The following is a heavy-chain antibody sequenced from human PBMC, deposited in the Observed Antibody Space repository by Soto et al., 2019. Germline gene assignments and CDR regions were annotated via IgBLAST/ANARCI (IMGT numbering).Heavy chain of an antibody. V-gene: IGHV3-21*01. J-gene: IGHJ4*02. D-gene: IGHD5-18*01. CDR1: GFTFSSYS. Sequence: PGGSLRLSCAASGFTFSSYSMNWVRQAPGKGLEWVSSISSSSSYIYYADSVKGRFTISRDNAKNSLYLQMNSLRAEDTAVYYCSRDIVRGGYSSGYTYTYWGQGTLVTVSS. CDR3: SRDIVRGGYSSGYTYTY. CDR2: ISSSSSYI.